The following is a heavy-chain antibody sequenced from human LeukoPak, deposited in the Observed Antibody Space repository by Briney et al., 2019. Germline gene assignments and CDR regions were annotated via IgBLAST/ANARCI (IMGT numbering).Heavy chain of an antibody. Sequence: SQTMSPTGTVSAASLSSGGHYWAWIRQSPGKGLEAIGFIHHSGRSRHNPSLKDRVAISVDTSRKQFALKLSSVTAADTAMYYCARGGNRFGGFYFDYWGQGIQVIVSS. J-gene: IGHJ4*02. V-gene: IGHV4-31*02. CDR2: IHHSGRS. CDR1: AASLSSGGHY. CDR3: ARGGNRFGGFYFDY. D-gene: IGHD3-10*01.